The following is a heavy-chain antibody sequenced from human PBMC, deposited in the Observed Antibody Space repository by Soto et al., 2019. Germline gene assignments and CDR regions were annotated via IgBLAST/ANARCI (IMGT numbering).Heavy chain of an antibody. V-gene: IGHV1-3*01. Sequence: ASVKVSCKASGYTFTSYAMHWVRQAPGQRLEWMGWINAGNGNTKYSQKFQGRVTITRDTSASTAYMELSSLRSEDTAVYYCATGEWELLVLAYWGQGTLVTVSS. J-gene: IGHJ4*02. D-gene: IGHD1-26*01. CDR1: GYTFTSYA. CDR2: INAGNGNT. CDR3: ATGEWELLVLAY.